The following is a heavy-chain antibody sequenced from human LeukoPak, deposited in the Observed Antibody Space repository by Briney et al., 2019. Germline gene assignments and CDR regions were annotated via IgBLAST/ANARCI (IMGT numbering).Heavy chain of an antibody. J-gene: IGHJ6*03. CDR3: ARVTFVVVPAAIRSLYYYYYMDV. CDR1: GYSISSGYY. CDR2: IYYSGST. D-gene: IGHD2-2*01. Sequence: PSETLSLTCTVSGYSISSGYYWGWIRQPPGKGLEWIGYIYYSGSTNYNPSLKSRVTISVDTSKNQFSLKLSSVTAADTAVYYCARVTFVVVPAAIRSLYYYYYMDVWGKGTTVTISS. V-gene: IGHV4-61*01.